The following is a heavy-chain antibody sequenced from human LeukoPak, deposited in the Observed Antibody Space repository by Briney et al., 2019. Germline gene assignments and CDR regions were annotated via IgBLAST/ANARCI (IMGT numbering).Heavy chain of an antibody. D-gene: IGHD4-23*01. CDR2: IYPGDSDI. V-gene: IGHV5-51*01. Sequence: GESLKISCKGSGYIFTNYWIAWVRQMPGKGLEWMGIIYPGDSDIRYSPSFQGQVTLSADKSTTTAYLQWSSLKASDTAMYYCARSGDYGGNPAGYWGQGTLVTVSS. CDR3: ARSGDYGGNPAGY. CDR1: GYIFTNYW. J-gene: IGHJ4*02.